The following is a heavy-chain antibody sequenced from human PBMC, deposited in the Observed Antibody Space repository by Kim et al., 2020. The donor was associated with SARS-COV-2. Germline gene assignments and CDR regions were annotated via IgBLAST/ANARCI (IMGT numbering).Heavy chain of an antibody. CDR3: ARGNYDSSGYYLDY. Sequence: AQKFQGRVTSTADESTSTAYMELSSLRSEDTAVYYCARGNYDSSGYYLDYWGQGTLVTVSS. V-gene: IGHV1-69*01. J-gene: IGHJ4*02. D-gene: IGHD3-22*01.